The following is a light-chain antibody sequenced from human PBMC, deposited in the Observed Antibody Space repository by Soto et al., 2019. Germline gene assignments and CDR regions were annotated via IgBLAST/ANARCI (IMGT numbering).Light chain of an antibody. J-gene: IGLJ1*01. Sequence: QSVLTQPPSASGSPGQSVTISCIGTSSDIGAYDYVSWYQQHPGKAPRLLIYEVNERPSGVPDRFSGSKSANTASLTVSGLQPADEADSYCSSYTEANDLLYLFGNGTKVTGL. CDR2: EVN. V-gene: IGLV2-8*01. CDR1: SSDIGAYDY. CDR3: SSYTEANDLLYL.